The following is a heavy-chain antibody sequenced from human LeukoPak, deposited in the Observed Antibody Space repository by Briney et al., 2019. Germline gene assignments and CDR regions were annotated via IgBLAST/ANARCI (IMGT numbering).Heavy chain of an antibody. V-gene: IGHV3-9*01. D-gene: IGHD6-19*01. CDR1: GFTFDDYA. CDR3: AKARAVAALDAFDI. CDR2: ISWNSGSI. Sequence: PGGSLRLSCAASGFTFDDYAMHWVRQAPGKGLEWVSGISWNSGSIGYADSVKGRFTISRDNAKNSLYLQMNSLRAEDTALYYCAKARAVAALDAFDIWGQGTMVTVSS. J-gene: IGHJ3*02.